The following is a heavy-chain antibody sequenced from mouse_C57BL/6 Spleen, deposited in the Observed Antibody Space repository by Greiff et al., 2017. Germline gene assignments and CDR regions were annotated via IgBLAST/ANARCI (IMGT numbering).Heavy chain of an antibody. CDR3: ARRDGGNYFFAY. CDR1: GYTFTDYN. CDR2: INPNNGGT. D-gene: IGHD2-1*01. Sequence: EVQLQQSGPELVKPGASVKIPCKASGYTFTDYNMDWVKQSHGKSLEWIGDINPNNGGTIYNQKFKGKATLTVDKSSSTAYMELRSLTSEDTAVYYCARRDGGNYFFAYWGQGTLVTVSA. J-gene: IGHJ3*01. V-gene: IGHV1-18*01.